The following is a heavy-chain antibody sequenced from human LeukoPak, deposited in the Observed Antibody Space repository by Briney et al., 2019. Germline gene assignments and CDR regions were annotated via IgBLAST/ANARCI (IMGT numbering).Heavy chain of an antibody. CDR2: IYSGGKT. CDR1: GFTVSSNY. D-gene: IGHD6-19*01. CDR3: ARDGSSGWSHDY. J-gene: IGHJ4*02. Sequence: GGSLRLSCAASGFTVSSNYMSWVRQAPGKGLEWVSAIYSGGKTYYADSVKGRFTISRDNSKNTLYLQMNSLRAEDTAVYYCARDGSSGWSHDYWGQGVLVTVSS. V-gene: IGHV3-66*01.